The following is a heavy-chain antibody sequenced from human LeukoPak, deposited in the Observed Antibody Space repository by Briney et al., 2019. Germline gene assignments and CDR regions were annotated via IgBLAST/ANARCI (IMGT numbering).Heavy chain of an antibody. J-gene: IGHJ5*02. CDR3: ARHIAASDTSSWFDP. CDR1: EYSFTTFW. CDR2: IYPDDSNT. Sequence: GESLKISCKGSEYSFTTFWIGWVRQMPGKGLEWMGIIYPDDSNTRYSPSFQGQVIISVDKSISTAYLQWRSLKASDTAMYYCARHIAASDTSSWFDPWGQGTLVTVSS. V-gene: IGHV5-51*01. D-gene: IGHD6-13*01.